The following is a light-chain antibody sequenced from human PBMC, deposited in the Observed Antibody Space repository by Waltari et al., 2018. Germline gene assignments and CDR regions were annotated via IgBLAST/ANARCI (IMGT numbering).Light chain of an antibody. CDR2: DVT. J-gene: IGLJ2*01. CDR3: CSYAGSYILV. V-gene: IGLV2-11*01. Sequence: QSALTQPRSVSGSPGQSVTISCTGTSSEVGYYKYVPWYQQYPGKAPKLIIYDVTERPSVVPDRFSGSKSGNTASLTISGLQAEDDADYFCCSYAGSYILVFGGGTKLTVL. CDR1: SSEVGYYKY.